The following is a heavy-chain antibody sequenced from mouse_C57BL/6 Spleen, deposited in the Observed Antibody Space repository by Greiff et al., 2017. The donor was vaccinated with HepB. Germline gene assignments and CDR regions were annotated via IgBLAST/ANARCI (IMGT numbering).Heavy chain of an antibody. D-gene: IGHD1-1*01. V-gene: IGHV1-82*01. CDR1: GYAFSSSW. CDR3: AREPITTVVAHFDY. J-gene: IGHJ2*01. Sequence: VQLQQSGPELVKPGASVKISCKASGYAFSSSWMNWVKQRPGKGLEWIGRIYPGDGDTNYNGKFKGKATLTADKSSSTAYMQLSSLTSEDSAVYFCAREPITTVVAHFDYWGQGTTLTVSS. CDR2: IYPGDGDT.